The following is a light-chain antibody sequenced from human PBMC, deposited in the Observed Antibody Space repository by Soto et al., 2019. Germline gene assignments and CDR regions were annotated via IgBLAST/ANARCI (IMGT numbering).Light chain of an antibody. CDR1: QSVSSN. CDR2: GAS. J-gene: IGKJ2*01. CDR3: QQYNNWPPYT. V-gene: IGKV3-15*01. Sequence: EIVMTQSPATLSVSPGERATLSCRASQSVSSNLAWYQQKPGQAPRLLIYGASTRATGIPARFSGSGSGTEFTLTISSLQSEDFAGYYWQQYNNWPPYTFGQGTKLEIK.